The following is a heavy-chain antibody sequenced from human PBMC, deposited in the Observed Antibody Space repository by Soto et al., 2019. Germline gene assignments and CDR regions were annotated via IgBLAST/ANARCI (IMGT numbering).Heavy chain of an antibody. Sequence: QITLKESGPTLVKPTQTLTLTCTFSGFSLSTSGVGVGWIRQPPGKALEWLAVIYWDDDKRYSPALKSRLTITKDTSKNQVVLPRTNVDPVDTATYFCAHHPYYGLGSYSFDYWGQGTLVTVSS. CDR2: IYWDDDK. CDR1: GFSLSTSGVG. J-gene: IGHJ4*02. D-gene: IGHD3-10*01. V-gene: IGHV2-5*02. CDR3: AHHPYYGLGSYSFDY.